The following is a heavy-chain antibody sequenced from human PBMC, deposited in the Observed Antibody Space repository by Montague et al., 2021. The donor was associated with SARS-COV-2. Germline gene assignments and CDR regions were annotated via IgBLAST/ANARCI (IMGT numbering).Heavy chain of an antibody. J-gene: IGHJ6*02. Sequence: SETLSLTCSVSGSFFASSSFYWGWIRQPPGKGLEWLGNVFYTGTTPYNPSLKSRVTISMDTSKNQFSLNLRSMTGADTAVYYCARGGGGKNSPLYYGLGVWGQGTTVIVSS. V-gene: IGHV4-39*07. D-gene: IGHD2/OR15-2a*01. CDR2: VFYTGTT. CDR3: ARGGGGKNSPLYYGLGV. CDR1: GSFFASSSFY.